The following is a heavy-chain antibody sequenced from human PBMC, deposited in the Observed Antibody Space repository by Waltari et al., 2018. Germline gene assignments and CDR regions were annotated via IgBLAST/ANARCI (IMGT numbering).Heavy chain of an antibody. D-gene: IGHD6-13*01. J-gene: IGHJ6*02. Sequence: EAQLVESGGGVVKPGGSLRLSCAGSGFSFSDAWLSWVRQAPGKGLEWVGRIKSKTDGGTTDYATPVKGRISMSRDDSNNSVYLEMIRLKTEDSAIYYCTATSGIPVGNPSYYYAMDVWGQGTTVTVSS. V-gene: IGHV3-15*01. CDR2: IKSKTDGGTT. CDR1: GFSFSDAW. CDR3: TATSGIPVGNPSYYYAMDV.